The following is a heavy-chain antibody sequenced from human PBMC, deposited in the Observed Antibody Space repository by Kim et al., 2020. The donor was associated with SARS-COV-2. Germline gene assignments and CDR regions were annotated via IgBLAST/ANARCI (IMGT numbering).Heavy chain of an antibody. CDR3: ARLLSIAVAGTLGTSHPVNSGYYYGMDV. CDR1: GYSFTSYW. D-gene: IGHD6-19*01. V-gene: IGHV5-51*01. CDR2: IYPGDSDT. J-gene: IGHJ6*02. Sequence: GESLKISCKGSGYSFTSYWIGWVRQMPGKGLEWMGIIYPGDSDTRYSPSFQGQVTISADKSISTAYLQWSSLKASDTAMYYCARLLSIAVAGTLGTSHPVNSGYYYGMDVWGQGTTVTVSS.